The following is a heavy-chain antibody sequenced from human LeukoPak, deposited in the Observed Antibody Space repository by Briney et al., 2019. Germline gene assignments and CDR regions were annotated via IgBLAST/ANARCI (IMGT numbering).Heavy chain of an antibody. J-gene: IGHJ3*02. V-gene: IGHV1-69*04. D-gene: IGHD6-19*01. CDR3: ARFKGQWLVREDAFDI. Sequence: ASVKVSCKASGGTFSSYAINWVRQAPGQGLEWMGRIIPILGIANYAQKFQGRVTITADKSTSTAYMELSSLRSEDTAVYYCARFKGQWLVREDAFDIWGQGTMVTVSS. CDR1: GGTFSSYA. CDR2: IIPILGIA.